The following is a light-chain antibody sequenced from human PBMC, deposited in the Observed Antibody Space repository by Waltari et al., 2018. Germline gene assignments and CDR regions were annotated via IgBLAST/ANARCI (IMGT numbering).Light chain of an antibody. CDR2: GAS. CDR1: QSISSY. V-gene: IGKV1-39*01. CDR3: QQSFSTPPV. J-gene: IGKJ4*01. Sequence: DIQMTQSPSSLSASVGDRVTITSPARQSISSYLRWYQHKPGKAPKLLIHGASSSRSVVPSRFSGSGSATDFILTISSLQPEDFATYYCQQSFSTPPVFGGGTKVEIK.